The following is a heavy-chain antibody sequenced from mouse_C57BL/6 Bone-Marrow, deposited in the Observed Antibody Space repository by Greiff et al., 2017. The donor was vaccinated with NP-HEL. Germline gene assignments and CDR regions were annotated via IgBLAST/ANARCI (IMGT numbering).Heavy chain of an antibody. J-gene: IGHJ2*01. V-gene: IGHV5-16*01. CDR1: GFTFSDYY. CDR2: INYDGSST. Sequence: EVKLVESEGGLVQPGRSMKLSCTASGFTFSDYYMAWVRQVPEKGLEWVANINYDGSSTYYLDSLKSRFIISRDNAKNILYLQMSSLKSEDTATYYCARDRAYYFDYWGQGTTLTVSS. CDR3: ARDRAYYFDY. D-gene: IGHD3-3*01.